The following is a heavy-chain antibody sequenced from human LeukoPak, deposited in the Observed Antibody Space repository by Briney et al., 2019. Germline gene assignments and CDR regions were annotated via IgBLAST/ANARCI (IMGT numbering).Heavy chain of an antibody. CDR2: ISAYNGNT. V-gene: IGHV1-18*01. D-gene: IGHD2-2*01. J-gene: IGHJ5*02. CDR3: ARTAVVVPAERFDP. Sequence: GASVKVSCKASGYTFTSYGISWVRQAPGQGLEWMGWISAYNGNTNYAQKLRGRVTMTTDTSTSTAYMELRRLRSDDTAVYYCARTAVVVPAERFDPWGQGTLVTVSS. CDR1: GYTFTSYG.